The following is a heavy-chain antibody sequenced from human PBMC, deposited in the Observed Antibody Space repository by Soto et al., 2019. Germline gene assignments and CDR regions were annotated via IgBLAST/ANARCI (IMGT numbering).Heavy chain of an antibody. V-gene: IGHV4-39*02. D-gene: IGHD2-2*01. CDR2: IFYTGTT. Sequence: SETLSLTCSVSGGSISYNSYYWGWIRQPPGKGLEWVGGIFYTGTTYYSPSLKDRVTISVDTPKNSFSLNLTSVTAADTAVYFCARLVVVAPVANAWGQGTLVTVSS. CDR3: ARLVVVAPVANA. J-gene: IGHJ5*02. CDR1: GGSISYNSYY.